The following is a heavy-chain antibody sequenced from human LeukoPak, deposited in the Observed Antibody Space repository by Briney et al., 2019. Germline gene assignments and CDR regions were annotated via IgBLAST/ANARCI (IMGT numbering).Heavy chain of an antibody. D-gene: IGHD6-13*01. CDR1: SGSISSDY. CDR2: IYYSGST. V-gene: IGHV4-59*08. CDR3: ARRNGSWYTYWFDP. Sequence: SETLSLTCTVSSGSISSDYWSWIRQPPGKGLEWIGYIYYSGSTNYNPSLKSRVTISVDTSKNQFSLKLSSVTAADTAVYYCARRNGSWYTYWFDPWGQGTLVTVSS. J-gene: IGHJ5*02.